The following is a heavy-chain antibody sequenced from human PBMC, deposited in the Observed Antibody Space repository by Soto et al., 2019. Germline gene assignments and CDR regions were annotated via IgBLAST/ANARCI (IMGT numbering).Heavy chain of an antibody. Sequence: QVPLVESGGGVVQPGRSLRLSCAASGFSFSNYAMHWVRRAPGKGLEWVAVISFAGNDKYYVDTVKGRFTISRDNPKNTLFLQMNSLRTEDTAVYYCAKAPSPYYYYTMDVWGQGTTVTVSS. CDR3: AKAPSPYYYYTMDV. J-gene: IGHJ6*02. CDR2: ISFAGNDK. CDR1: GFSFSNYA. V-gene: IGHV3-30*18.